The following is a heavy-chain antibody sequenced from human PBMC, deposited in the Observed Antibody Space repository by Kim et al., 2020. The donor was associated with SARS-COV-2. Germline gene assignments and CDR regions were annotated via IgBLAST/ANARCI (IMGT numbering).Heavy chain of an antibody. J-gene: IGHJ4*02. V-gene: IGHV3-7*01. CDR3: ARGHIPNY. Sequence: GGSLRLSCAASGFTFNNHRMTWFRQGPGKGLQWVASITEDGTATYYVDSVKGRFTISRDNARNSLCLQMNNLRAEDSAVYHCARGHIPNYYGQGTLVTVSS. CDR2: ITEDGTAT. D-gene: IGHD2-2*01. CDR1: GFTFNNHR.